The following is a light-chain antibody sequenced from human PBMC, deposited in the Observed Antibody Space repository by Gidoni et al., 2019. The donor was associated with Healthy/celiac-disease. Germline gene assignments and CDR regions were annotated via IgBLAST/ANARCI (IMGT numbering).Light chain of an antibody. Sequence: DIQMTQSSSTLSASVGDRVTITCRASQSISSRLAWYQQKPGEAPKLLIYKASSLESGVPSRFSSSGAGTEFTLTISSLQPDDFATYYCQQYNSYSSWTFGQGTKVEIK. CDR2: KAS. J-gene: IGKJ1*01. V-gene: IGKV1-5*03. CDR3: QQYNSYSSWT. CDR1: QSISSR.